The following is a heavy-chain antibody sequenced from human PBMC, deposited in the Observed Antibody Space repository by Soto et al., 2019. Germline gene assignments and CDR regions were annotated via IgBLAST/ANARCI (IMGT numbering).Heavy chain of an antibody. J-gene: IGHJ6*02. CDR1: GFTFSSYG. CDR3: AKEGGDYYYYGMDV. V-gene: IGHV3-30*18. CDR2: ISYDGSNK. Sequence: GGSLRLSCAASGFTFSSYGMHWVRQAPGKGLEWVAVISYDGSNKYYADSVKGRFTISRDNSKNTLYLQMNSLRAEDTAVYYCAKEGGDYYYYGMDVWGQGTTVTVSS. D-gene: IGHD2-21*01.